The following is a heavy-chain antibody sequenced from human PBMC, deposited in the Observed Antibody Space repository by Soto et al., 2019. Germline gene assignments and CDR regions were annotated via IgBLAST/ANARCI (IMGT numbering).Heavy chain of an antibody. CDR3: VRERAPFDAFDI. CDR1: GFTFSSYS. Sequence: GGSLRLSCAASGFTFSSYSMNWVRQAPGKGLEWVSSISSSSSNIYYADSVKGRFTISRDNAKNSLYLQMNSLRADDTALYYCVRERAPFDAFDIWGQGTMVTVSS. J-gene: IGHJ3*02. V-gene: IGHV3-21*01. CDR2: ISSSSSNI.